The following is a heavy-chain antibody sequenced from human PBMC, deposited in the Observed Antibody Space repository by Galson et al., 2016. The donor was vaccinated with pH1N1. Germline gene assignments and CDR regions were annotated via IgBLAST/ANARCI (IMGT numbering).Heavy chain of an antibody. CDR1: GFTFSVFV. Sequence: SLRLSCAASGFTFSVFVMHWVRQAPGRGLEWVALIWYEGSNKYYADSVKGRFTISRDNSKTTLYLQASSLRPEDTAIYYCAKEVTSGSPLGYYFSYGLDVWGQGTTVTDSS. CDR2: IWYEGSNK. CDR3: AKEVTSGSPLGYYFSYGLDV. J-gene: IGHJ6*02. D-gene: IGHD3-10*01. V-gene: IGHV3-33*03.